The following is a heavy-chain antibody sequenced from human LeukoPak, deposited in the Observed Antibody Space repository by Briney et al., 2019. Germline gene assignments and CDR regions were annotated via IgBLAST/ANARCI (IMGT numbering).Heavy chain of an antibody. CDR2: IYYSGST. CDR3: ARHSSIVGATVDY. CDR1: GGSISSSSYY. Sequence: AETLSLTCAVSGGSISSSSYYWGWLRQPPGKGLGWIGSIYYSGSTYYNPSLKSRLTISVDTSKNQFSLKLSSVTAADTAVYYCARHSSIVGATVDYWGQGTLVTVSS. D-gene: IGHD1-26*01. J-gene: IGHJ4*02. V-gene: IGHV4-39*01.